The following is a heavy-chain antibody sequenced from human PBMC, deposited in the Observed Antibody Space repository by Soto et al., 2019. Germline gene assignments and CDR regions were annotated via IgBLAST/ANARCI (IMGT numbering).Heavy chain of an antibody. Sequence: ESGGGVVQPGRSLRLSCAASGFTFSSYAIPRARQAPGKGLEWVAVISYDGSNKYYADSVKGRFTISRDNSKNTLYLQMNSLRAEDTAVYYCARETLAGLDYWGQGTLVTVSS. J-gene: IGHJ4*02. D-gene: IGHD2-15*01. CDR1: GFTFSSYA. V-gene: IGHV3-30-3*01. CDR3: ARETLAGLDY. CDR2: ISYDGSNK.